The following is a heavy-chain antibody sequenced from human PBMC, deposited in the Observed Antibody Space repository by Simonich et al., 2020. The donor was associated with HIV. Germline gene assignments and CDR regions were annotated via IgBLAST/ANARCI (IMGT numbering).Heavy chain of an antibody. V-gene: IGHV3-30*07. CDR2: ISYDGSNK. Sequence: QVQLVESGGGVVQPGRSLRLSCAASGFTFSSYAMHWVRQAPGKWLEWVAVISYDGSNKYYADSVKGRFTISRDNSKNTLDLQMNSLRAEDTAVYYCASGGSISSVWADDYWGQGTLVTVSS. D-gene: IGHD3-16*01. CDR1: GFTFSSYA. CDR3: ASGGSISSVWADDY. J-gene: IGHJ4*02.